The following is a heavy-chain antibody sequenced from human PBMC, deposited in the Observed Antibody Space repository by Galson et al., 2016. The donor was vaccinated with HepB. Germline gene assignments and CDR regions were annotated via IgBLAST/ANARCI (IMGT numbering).Heavy chain of an antibody. J-gene: IGHJ4*02. CDR1: GDSISTSNW. V-gene: IGHV4-4*02. CDR3: ARGSGYAGFNF. Sequence: SETLSLTCTVSGDSISTSNWWTWVRQTPGKGLEWIGEIYDSENANYNPSLKSRVTMSVDKSKNQFSLRLRSVTAADTAGYYWARGSGYAGFNFWGQGTLVTVSS. CDR2: IYDSENA. D-gene: IGHD3-3*01.